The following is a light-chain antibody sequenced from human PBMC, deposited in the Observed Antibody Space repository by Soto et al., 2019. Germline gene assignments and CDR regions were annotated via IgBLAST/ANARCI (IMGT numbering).Light chain of an antibody. CDR1: SSNIGAAYD. Sequence: QSVLTNPPTVSGAPGQKVTISCTRSSSNIGAAYDVRWYQHLTGTAPKLLIYGNNNRPSGVTDRFSGSKSGTSASLAIAGLQAEDEADYYCQPYDSSLSGWVFGGGTKLTVL. CDR2: GNN. CDR3: QPYDSSLSGWV. V-gene: IGLV1-40*01. J-gene: IGLJ3*02.